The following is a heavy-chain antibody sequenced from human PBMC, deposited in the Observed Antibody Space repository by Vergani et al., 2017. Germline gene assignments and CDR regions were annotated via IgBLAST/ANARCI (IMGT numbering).Heavy chain of an antibody. D-gene: IGHD1-1*01. CDR2: ITGNGAGT. CDR1: GFTFSIFA. Sequence: EAQILESGGGLVQPGGSLTLSCSTSGFTFSIFAMSWVRQAPGKGLEWVSSITGNGAGTYYADSVEGRFSISRYNPDNTLYLQMSDLRADDTALYYCAKANRYNWNERAPSDVWGQGTMVTVSS. V-gene: IGHV3-23*01. CDR3: AKANRYNWNERAPSDV. J-gene: IGHJ3*01.